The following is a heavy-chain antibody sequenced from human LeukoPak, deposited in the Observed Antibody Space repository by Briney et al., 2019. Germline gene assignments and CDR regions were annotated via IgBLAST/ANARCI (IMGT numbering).Heavy chain of an antibody. CDR1: GFTFSSYG. CDR3: AKSYDFWSGYYTDDAFDI. J-gene: IGHJ3*02. Sequence: PGGSLRLSCAASGFTFSSYGMHWVRQAPGKGLEWVAFIRYDGSNKYYADSVKGRFTISRDNSKNTLYLQMNSLRAEDTAVYYCAKSYDFWSGYYTDDAFDIWGQGTMVTVS. D-gene: IGHD3-3*01. CDR2: IRYDGSNK. V-gene: IGHV3-30*02.